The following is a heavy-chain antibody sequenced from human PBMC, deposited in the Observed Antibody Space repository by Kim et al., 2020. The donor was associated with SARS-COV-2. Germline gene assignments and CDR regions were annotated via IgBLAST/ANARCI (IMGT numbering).Heavy chain of an antibody. Sequence: SETLSLTCAVFGGSISSGDFYWGWIRQPPGKGLEWIGNIDYTGTTYYNPSLKSRVSMSVDSSKNQFSLRLTSLTVADTAVYYCARPYRRRGGGAWFDPLGQGTLVTVSS. CDR2: IDYTGTT. V-gene: IGHV4-39*01. J-gene: IGHJ5*02. D-gene: IGHD4-4*01. CDR1: GGSISSGDFY. CDR3: ARPYRRRGGGAWFDP.